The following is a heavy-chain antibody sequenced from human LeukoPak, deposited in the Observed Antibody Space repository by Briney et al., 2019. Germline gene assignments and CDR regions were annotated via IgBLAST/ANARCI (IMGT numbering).Heavy chain of an antibody. Sequence: SGPALVKPTQTLTLTCTFSGFSLSTSGMRVSWIRQPPGKALEWLARIDWDDDKFYSTSLKTRLTVSKDTSKNQVVLTMTNMDPVDTATYYCARTNDGDYRNWFDPWGQGTLVTVSS. D-gene: IGHD4-17*01. CDR1: GFSLSTSGMR. CDR3: ARTNDGDYRNWFDP. J-gene: IGHJ5*02. CDR2: IDWDDDK. V-gene: IGHV2-70*04.